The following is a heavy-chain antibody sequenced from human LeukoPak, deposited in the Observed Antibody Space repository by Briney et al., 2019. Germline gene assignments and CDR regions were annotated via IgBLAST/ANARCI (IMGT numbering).Heavy chain of an antibody. J-gene: IGHJ4*02. Sequence: AETLSLTCAVSGDSFHSYYWSWIRQPPGKGLEWIGYITYSGNTDCNPSLKSRVTVSLDTSKNHLSLNLASVTAADTAVYYCARGRYPGSGRFDCWGQGTLVTVSS. CDR3: ARGRYPGSGRFDC. V-gene: IGHV4-59*01. CDR2: ITYSGNT. D-gene: IGHD6-19*01. CDR1: GDSFHSYY.